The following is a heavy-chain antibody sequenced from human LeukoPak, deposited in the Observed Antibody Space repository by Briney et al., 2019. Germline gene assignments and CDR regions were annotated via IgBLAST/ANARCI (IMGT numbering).Heavy chain of an antibody. J-gene: IGHJ2*01. Sequence: SETLSLTCTVSGGSISSYYWSWIRQPPGKGLEWIGYIYYSGSTNYNPSLKSRVTISVDTSKNQFSLKLSSVTAADTAVYYCARPRPNNWYFDLWGRGTLVTVSS. CDR2: IYYSGST. V-gene: IGHV4-59*08. CDR1: GGSISSYY. CDR3: ARPRPNNWYFDL.